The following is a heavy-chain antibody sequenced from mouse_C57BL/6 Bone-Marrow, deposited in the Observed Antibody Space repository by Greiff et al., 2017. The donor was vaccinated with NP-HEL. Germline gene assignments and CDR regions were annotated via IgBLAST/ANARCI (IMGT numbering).Heavy chain of an antibody. D-gene: IGHD1-1*01. Sequence: VQLQQSGTVLARPGASVKMSCKTSGYTFTSYWMHWVKQRPGQGLEWIGAIYPGNSDTSYNQKFKGKAKLTAVTSASTAYMELSSLTNEDSAVYYCTRRGNYGSSYDWYFDVWGTGTTVTVSS. CDR2: IYPGNSDT. J-gene: IGHJ1*03. V-gene: IGHV1-5*01. CDR1: GYTFTSYW. CDR3: TRRGNYGSSYDWYFDV.